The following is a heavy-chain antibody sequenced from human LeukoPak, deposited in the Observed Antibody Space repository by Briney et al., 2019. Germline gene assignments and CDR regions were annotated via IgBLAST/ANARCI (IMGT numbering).Heavy chain of an antibody. CDR2: IYYSGST. CDR1: GGSISSYY. Sequence: SETLSLTCTVSGGSISSYYWSWIRQPPGKGLEWIGYIYYSGSTNYNPSLKSRVTISVDTSKNQFSLKLSSVTAADTAVYYCARGNPMVPHHDSSGHINYFDYWGQGTLVTVSS. D-gene: IGHD3-22*01. CDR3: ARGNPMVPHHDSSGHINYFDY. J-gene: IGHJ4*02. V-gene: IGHV4-59*01.